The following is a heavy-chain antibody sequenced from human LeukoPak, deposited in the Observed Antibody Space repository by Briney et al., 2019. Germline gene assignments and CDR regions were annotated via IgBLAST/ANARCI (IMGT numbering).Heavy chain of an antibody. D-gene: IGHD3-9*01. V-gene: IGHV1-69*04. CDR2: IIPILGIA. Sequence: ASVKVSCKASGGTFSSYAISWVRQAPGQGLEWMGRIIPILGIANYAQKFQGRVTTTADKSTSTAYMELSSLRSEDTAVYYCARDHYYDILIGPRDYYYYGMDVWGQGTTVTVSS. CDR3: ARDHYYDILIGPRDYYYYGMDV. J-gene: IGHJ6*02. CDR1: GGTFSSYA.